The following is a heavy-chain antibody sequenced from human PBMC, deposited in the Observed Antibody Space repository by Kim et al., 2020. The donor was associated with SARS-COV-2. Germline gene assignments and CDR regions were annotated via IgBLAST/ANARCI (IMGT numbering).Heavy chain of an antibody. CDR3: TTAVLRYFDWLFSGGDY. V-gene: IGHV3-15*01. D-gene: IGHD3-9*01. Sequence: GGSLRLSCAASGFTFSNAWMSWVRQAPGKGLEWVGRIKSKTDGGTTYYAAPVKGRFTISRDDSKNTLYLQMNSLKTEDTAVYYCTTAVLRYFDWLFSGGDYWGQGTLVTVSS. CDR2: IKSKTDGGTT. J-gene: IGHJ4*02. CDR1: GFTFSNAW.